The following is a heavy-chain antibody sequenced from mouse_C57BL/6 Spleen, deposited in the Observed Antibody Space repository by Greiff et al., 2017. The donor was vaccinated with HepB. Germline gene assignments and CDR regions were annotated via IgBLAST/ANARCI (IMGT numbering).Heavy chain of an antibody. CDR3: ARDGDYYGSSLDY. V-gene: IGHV5-16*01. Sequence: EVKLMESEGGLVQPGSSMKLSCTASGFTFSDYYMAWVRQVPEKGLEWVANINYDGSSTYYLDSLKSRFIISRDNAKNILYLQMSSLKSEDTATYYCARDGDYYGSSLDYWGQGTTLTVSS. CDR2: INYDGSST. J-gene: IGHJ2*01. D-gene: IGHD1-1*01. CDR1: GFTFSDYY.